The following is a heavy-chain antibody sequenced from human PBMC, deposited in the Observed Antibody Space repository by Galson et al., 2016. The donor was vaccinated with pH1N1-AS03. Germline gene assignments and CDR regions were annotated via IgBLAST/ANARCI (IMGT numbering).Heavy chain of an antibody. CDR3: ATSLRLRGITFEN. Sequence: SLRLSCAASGFTFTSYSMNWVRQAPGKGLEWVSFISDTGTSNYYAASVKGRFTISRDNVENSLSLQMNSLTNEDTAVYYCATSLRLRGITFENWGQGILVTVSS. D-gene: IGHD1-26*01. CDR1: GFTFTSYS. V-gene: IGHV3-48*02. CDR2: ISDTGTSN. J-gene: IGHJ4*02.